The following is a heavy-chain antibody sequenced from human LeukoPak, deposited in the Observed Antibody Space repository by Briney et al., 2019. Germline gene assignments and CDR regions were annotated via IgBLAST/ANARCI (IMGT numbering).Heavy chain of an antibody. CDR1: GFTFSDHY. CDR3: ARDRLGDYDPSGYYDK. V-gene: IGHV3-11*01. CDR2: ICESVRTI. J-gene: IGHJ4*02. Sequence: GGSLRLSCAATGFTFSDHYMSWIRQAPGKWLEWVSYICESVRTIYHTDSGKGRLTTSRDNAKNSVYLQMNNLRAEDTAVYYCARDRLGDYDPSGYYDKWGQGTLVTVSS. D-gene: IGHD3-22*01.